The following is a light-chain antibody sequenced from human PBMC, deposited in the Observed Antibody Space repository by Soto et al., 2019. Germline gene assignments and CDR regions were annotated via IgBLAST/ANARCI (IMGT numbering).Light chain of an antibody. CDR2: DAS. CDR3: QQRSDWPPFT. J-gene: IGKJ3*01. Sequence: EIVLTQSPATLSLSPGERATLSCRASQSVNSYLAWYQQKPGQAPRLLIYDASNRATGIPARFSGSGSGTDFTLTISSLEPEDFAAYYCQQRSDWPPFTFGPGTKVDIK. CDR1: QSVNSY. V-gene: IGKV3-11*01.